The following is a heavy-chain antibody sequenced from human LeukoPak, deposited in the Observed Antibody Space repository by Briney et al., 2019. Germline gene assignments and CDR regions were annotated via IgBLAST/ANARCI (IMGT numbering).Heavy chain of an antibody. J-gene: IGHJ4*02. CDR3: ARVGGLWGKDYFDY. Sequence: ASVKVSCKASGGTFSSYAISWVRQAPGQGLEWMGGIIPIFGTANYAQKLQGRVTMTTDTSTSTAYMELRSLRSDDTAVYYCARVGGLWGKDYFDYWGQGTLVTVSS. D-gene: IGHD5-18*01. V-gene: IGHV1-69*05. CDR1: GGTFSSYA. CDR2: IIPIFGTA.